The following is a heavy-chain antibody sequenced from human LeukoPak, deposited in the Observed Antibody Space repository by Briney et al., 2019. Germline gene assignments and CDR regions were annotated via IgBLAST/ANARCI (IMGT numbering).Heavy chain of an antibody. CDR3: TRKSGGSQRKMDDWFDP. CDR2: IYTSGST. V-gene: IGHV3-66*02. Sequence: PGGSLRLSCVASGFIVSFNYMGWVRQAPGKGLEWVSVIYTSGSTYYAESVKGRFTISRDDSTNTLYLQMNSLRAEDTAVYSCTRKSGGSQRKMDDWFDPWGQGTLVIVSS. D-gene: IGHD3-10*01. CDR1: GFIVSFNY. J-gene: IGHJ5*02.